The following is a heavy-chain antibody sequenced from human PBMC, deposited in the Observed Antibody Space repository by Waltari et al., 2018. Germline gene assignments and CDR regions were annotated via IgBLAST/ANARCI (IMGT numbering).Heavy chain of an antibody. J-gene: IGHJ4*02. Sequence: QVQLVESGGGVVQPGRSLRLSCAASGFTFSSYGMHWVRQAPGKGLEWVAVIGYDGSNKYYADSVKGRFTISRDNSKNTLYLQMNSLRAEDTAVYYCARDYVVVVPAAIGYWGQGTLVTVSS. CDR1: GFTFSSYG. V-gene: IGHV3-33*01. D-gene: IGHD2-2*01. CDR2: IGYDGSNK. CDR3: ARDYVVVVPAAIGY.